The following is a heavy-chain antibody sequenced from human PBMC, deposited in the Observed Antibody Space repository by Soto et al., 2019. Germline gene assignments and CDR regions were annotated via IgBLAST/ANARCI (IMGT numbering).Heavy chain of an antibody. CDR1: GGTFSNYA. CDR3: AIDAIFGVVIRGIDYYYGMDV. V-gene: IGHV1-69*01. CDR2: IIPIFGTT. Sequence: QVQLVQSGAEVKKPGSSVKVSCKASGGTFSNYAISWVRQAPGQGLEWMGGIIPIFGTTNYAQKFQGRVTITADESTRTAYMELSRLRSEDTAVHYCAIDAIFGVVIRGIDYYYGMDVWGQGTTVTVSS. J-gene: IGHJ6*02. D-gene: IGHD3-3*01.